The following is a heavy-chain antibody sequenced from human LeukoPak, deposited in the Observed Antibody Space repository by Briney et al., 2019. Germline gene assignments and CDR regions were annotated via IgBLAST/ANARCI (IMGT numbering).Heavy chain of an antibody. CDR2: INPNSGGT. D-gene: IGHD6-13*01. CDR1: GYTFTGYY. CDR3: AQSPRIAAAGSWFDP. V-gene: IGHV1-2*02. J-gene: IGHJ5*02. Sequence: ASVKVSCKASGYTFTGYYMHWVRQAPGQGIEWMGWINPNSGGTNYAQKFQGRVTMTRDTSISTAYMELSRLRSDDTAVYYCAQSPRIAAAGSWFDPWGQGTLVTVSS.